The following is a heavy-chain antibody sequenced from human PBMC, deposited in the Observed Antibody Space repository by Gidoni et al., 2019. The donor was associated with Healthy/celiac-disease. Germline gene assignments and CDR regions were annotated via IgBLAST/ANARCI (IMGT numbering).Heavy chain of an antibody. CDR1: GFTCSRSA. CDR2: ISGSGGST. CDR3: AKDLRPLMITFGGVDDAFDI. Sequence: EVQLLESGGGLVQPGGSLRPSCAASGFTCSRSAMCGVRQAPGKGLEWGSAISGSGGSTYYADSVKCRFTISRDNSKNTLYLQMNSLRAEDTAVYYCAKDLRPLMITFGGVDDAFDIWGQGTMVTVSS. D-gene: IGHD3-16*01. V-gene: IGHV3-23*01. J-gene: IGHJ3*02.